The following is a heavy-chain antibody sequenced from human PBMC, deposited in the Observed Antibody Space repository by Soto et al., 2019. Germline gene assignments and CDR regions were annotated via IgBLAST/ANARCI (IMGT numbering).Heavy chain of an antibody. CDR1: GFTFSSYA. D-gene: IGHD2-2*01. J-gene: IGHJ4*02. CDR2: ISYDGSNK. Sequence: LRLSCAASGFTFSSYAMHWVRQAPGKGLEWVAVISYDGSNKYYADSVKGRFTISRDNSKNTLYVQMNSLRAEDTAVYYCARGPSSLTRFDYWGQGTLVTVSS. V-gene: IGHV3-30-3*01. CDR3: ARGPSSLTRFDY.